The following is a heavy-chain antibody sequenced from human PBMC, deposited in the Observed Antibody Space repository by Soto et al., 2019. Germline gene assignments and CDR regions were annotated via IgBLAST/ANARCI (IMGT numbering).Heavy chain of an antibody. Sequence: PGGSLRLSCAASGFTFSSYWMNWVRQAPGKGLEWVSYISSSSSTIYYADSVKGRFTISRDNAKNSLYLQMNSLRDEDTAVYYCARDVYYDSSGYPFDAFDIWGQGTXXXVXS. J-gene: IGHJ3*02. V-gene: IGHV3-48*02. CDR2: ISSSSSTI. CDR3: ARDVYYDSSGYPFDAFDI. D-gene: IGHD3-22*01. CDR1: GFTFSSYW.